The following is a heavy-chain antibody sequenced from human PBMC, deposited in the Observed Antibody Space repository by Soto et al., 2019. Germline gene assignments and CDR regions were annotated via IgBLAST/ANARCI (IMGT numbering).Heavy chain of an antibody. V-gene: IGHV1-69*06. CDR3: ARRVYRSSWYSSWFDP. D-gene: IGHD6-13*01. J-gene: IGHJ5*02. CDR2: IIPIFGTA. Sequence: QVQLVQSGAEVKKPGSSVKVSCKASGGTFSSYAISWVRQAPGQGLEWMGGIIPIFGTANYAQKFQGRVTITADKSKSTAYMEMSSLRCEDTAVYYCARRVYRSSWYSSWFDPWGQGTLGTVSS. CDR1: GGTFSSYA.